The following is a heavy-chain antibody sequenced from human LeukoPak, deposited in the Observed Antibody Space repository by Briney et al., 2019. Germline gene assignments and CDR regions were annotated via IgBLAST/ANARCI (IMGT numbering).Heavy chain of an antibody. Sequence: GGSLSLSCAASGFTFSKYWLLWLRQAPGRGVNGVSRMNTVGTVTTYADSVKGRITLTRDSPENPVFPPINSGKDQDTAVYDCATKQWLAPPPDSWGQGTPVTVSS. J-gene: IGHJ4*02. V-gene: IGHV3-74*01. CDR1: GFTFSKYW. CDR2: MNTVGTVT. D-gene: IGHD6-19*01. CDR3: ATKQWLAPPPDS.